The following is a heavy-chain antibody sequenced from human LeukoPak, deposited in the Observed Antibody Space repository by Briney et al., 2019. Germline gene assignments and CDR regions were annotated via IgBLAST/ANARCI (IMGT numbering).Heavy chain of an antibody. Sequence: GGSLRLSCAASGFTFSDYGMHWVRQPPGKGLEWVSSITWNSHDIGYSDSVKGRFTISRDSAGNSLYPHLNSLRPDDTAFYYCARGSLRSRFHYYYWMDVWGKGTTVIVSS. CDR2: ITWNSHDI. CDR1: GFTFSDYG. J-gene: IGHJ6*04. CDR3: ARGSLRSRFHYYYWMDV. V-gene: IGHV3-9*01. D-gene: IGHD3-3*01.